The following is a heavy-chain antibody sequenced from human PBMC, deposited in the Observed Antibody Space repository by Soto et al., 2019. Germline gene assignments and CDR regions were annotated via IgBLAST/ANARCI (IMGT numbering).Heavy chain of an antibody. D-gene: IGHD6-19*01. J-gene: IGHJ3*02. Sequence: EAQLVESGGGLVQPGGSLRLSCAASGFTFATYSMNWVRQAPGKGLEWVSYISDSSATRYYADSVTGRFTISRDNAKNSLYLQMNSLRDEDSALYYCARASGWYPSAAFEIWGQGTPVTVSS. V-gene: IGHV3-48*02. CDR3: ARASGWYPSAAFEI. CDR1: GFTFATYS. CDR2: ISDSSATR.